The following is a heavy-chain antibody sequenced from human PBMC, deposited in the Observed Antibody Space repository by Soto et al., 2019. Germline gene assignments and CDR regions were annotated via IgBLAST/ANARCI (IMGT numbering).Heavy chain of an antibody. V-gene: IGHV5-51*01. CDR2: IYPGDSDT. Sequence: GESLKISCKGSGYSFTSYWIGWVRQMPGKGLEWMGIIYPGDSDTRYSPSFQGQVTISADKSISTAYLQWSSLKASDTAMYYCARLTSYCSGGSCYGVKNYYYYYYMDVWGKGTTVTVSS. CDR1: GYSFTSYW. CDR3: ARLTSYCSGGSCYGVKNYYYYYYMDV. D-gene: IGHD2-15*01. J-gene: IGHJ6*03.